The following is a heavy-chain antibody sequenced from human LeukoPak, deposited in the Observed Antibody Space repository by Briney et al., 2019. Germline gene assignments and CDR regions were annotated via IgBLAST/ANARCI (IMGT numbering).Heavy chain of an antibody. J-gene: IGHJ4*02. D-gene: IGHD3-9*01. V-gene: IGHV3-30*04. CDR3: ARGDILTGYYPH. CDR1: GFTFSSYA. Sequence: GGSLRLSCAASGFTFSSYAMHWVRQAPGKGLEWVAVISYDGSNKYYADSVKGRFTISRDNSKNTLYLQMNSLRAEDTAVYYCARGDILTGYYPHWGQGTLITVSS. CDR2: ISYDGSNK.